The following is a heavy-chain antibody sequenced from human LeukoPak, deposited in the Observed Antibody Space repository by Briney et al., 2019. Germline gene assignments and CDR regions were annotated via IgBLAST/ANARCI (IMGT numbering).Heavy chain of an antibody. D-gene: IGHD2-2*01. CDR2: ISSSSSYI. V-gene: IGHV3-21*01. CDR3: ARDSGYCSSTSCPDHYYYYYGMDV. Sequence: GGSLRLSCAASGFTFSSYSMNRVRQAPGKGLEWVSSISSSSSYIYYADSVKGRFTISRDNAKNSLYLQMNSLRAEDTAVYYCARDSGYCSSTSCPDHYYYYYGMDVWGQGTTVTVSS. J-gene: IGHJ6*02. CDR1: GFTFSSYS.